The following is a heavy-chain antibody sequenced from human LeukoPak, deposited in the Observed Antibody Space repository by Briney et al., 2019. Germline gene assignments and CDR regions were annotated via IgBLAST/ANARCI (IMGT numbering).Heavy chain of an antibody. V-gene: IGHV3-48*01. CDR1: GFTFSIYG. CDR3: ARDFESGRRWFNY. J-gene: IGHJ4*02. Sequence: GGSLRLSCAASGFTFSIYGMSWARQAPGKGLEWVSYISSSSSSIYYPDSVKGRFTISRDNAKNSLYLQMNSLRAEDTAVYYCARDFESGRRWFNYWGRGTLVTVSS. CDR2: ISSSSSSI. D-gene: IGHD4-23*01.